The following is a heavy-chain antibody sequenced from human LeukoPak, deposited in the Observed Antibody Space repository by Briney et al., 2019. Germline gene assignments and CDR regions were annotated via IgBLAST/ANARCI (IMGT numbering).Heavy chain of an antibody. J-gene: IGHJ4*02. CDR1: GFTFSSYG. CDR3: AKGGYDYALSASHLDY. Sequence: PGGSLRLSCAASGFTFSSYGMHWVRQAPGKGLEWVTFIQYDGSYKDYADSVKGRFTISRDNSKNTLYLQMNSLRAEDTAVYYCAKGGYDYALSASHLDYWGQGTLVTVSS. D-gene: IGHD3-16*01. V-gene: IGHV3-30*02. CDR2: IQYDGSYK.